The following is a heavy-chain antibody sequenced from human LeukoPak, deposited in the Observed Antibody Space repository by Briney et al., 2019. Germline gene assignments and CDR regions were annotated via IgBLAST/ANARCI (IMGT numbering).Heavy chain of an antibody. CDR2: IVGSGGAT. CDR3: AKARLSTGWAYNDY. Sequence: PGGSLRLSCAASGFTFTNYAMSWVRQAPGKGLEWASAIVGSGGATFYADSVKGRFTISRDNSKNTVFLQTNSLRAEDTAVYYCAKARLSTGWAYNDYWGPGTLVTVSS. J-gene: IGHJ4*02. D-gene: IGHD6-19*01. CDR1: GFTFTNYA. V-gene: IGHV3-23*01.